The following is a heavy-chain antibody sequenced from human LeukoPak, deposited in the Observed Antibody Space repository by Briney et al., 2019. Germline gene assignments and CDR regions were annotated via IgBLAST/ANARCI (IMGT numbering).Heavy chain of an antibody. Sequence: SVKVSCKASGGTLSSYAISWVRQAPGQGLEWMGRIIPILGIANYAQKFQGRVTITADKSTSTAYMELSSLRSEDTAVYYCARVQNGGLFDYWGQGTLVTVSS. D-gene: IGHD1-1*01. CDR2: IIPILGIA. CDR1: GGTLSSYA. V-gene: IGHV1-69*04. J-gene: IGHJ4*02. CDR3: ARVQNGGLFDY.